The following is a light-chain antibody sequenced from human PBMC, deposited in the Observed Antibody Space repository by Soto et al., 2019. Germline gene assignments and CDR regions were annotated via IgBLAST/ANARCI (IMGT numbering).Light chain of an antibody. J-gene: IGKJ4*01. CDR3: QQLNNYPRALT. Sequence: DIQLTQSPSFLSASVGDRVTITCRASQGISNNLAWYQHNPGKPPKPLIYAASTLQSGVPSRFSGSGSGTEFTLTISSLQPEDFATYYCQQLNNYPRALTFGGGTKVEIK. CDR2: AAS. V-gene: IGKV1-9*01. CDR1: QGISNN.